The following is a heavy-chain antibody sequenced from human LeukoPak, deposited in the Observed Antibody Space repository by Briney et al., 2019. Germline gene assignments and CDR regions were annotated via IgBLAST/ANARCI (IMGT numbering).Heavy chain of an antibody. CDR2: INHSGST. V-gene: IGHV4-34*01. CDR3: ARRMVRGFPVK. CDR1: GGSFSGYY. D-gene: IGHD3-10*01. Sequence: LETLSLTCAVYGGSFSGYYWSWIRQPPGKGLEWIGEINHSGSTNYNPALNRRVTISVDTSKNQFSLKLSSVTAADTAVYYCARRMVRGFPVKWGQGTMVTHSS. J-gene: IGHJ4*02.